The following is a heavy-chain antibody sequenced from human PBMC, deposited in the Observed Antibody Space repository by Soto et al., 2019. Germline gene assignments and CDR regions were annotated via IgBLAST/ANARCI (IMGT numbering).Heavy chain of an antibody. V-gene: IGHV4-39*01. Sequence: PSETLSLTCTVSGGSISSSSYYWGWIRHPPGKGLEWIGSIYYSGSTYYNPSLKSRVTISVDTSKNQFSLKLSSVTAADTAVYYCARLDPPSYSNYVGGKEPAGYYGMDVWGQGTTVT. J-gene: IGHJ6*02. CDR2: IYYSGST. D-gene: IGHD4-4*01. CDR1: GGSISSSSYY. CDR3: ARLDPPSYSNYVGGKEPAGYYGMDV.